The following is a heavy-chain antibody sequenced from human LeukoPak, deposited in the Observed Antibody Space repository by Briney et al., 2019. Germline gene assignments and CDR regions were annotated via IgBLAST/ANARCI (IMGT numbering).Heavy chain of an antibody. J-gene: IGHJ3*02. CDR1: GGSFSGYY. CDR3: ARAPSLLAAAGNDAFDI. D-gene: IGHD6-13*01. Sequence: SSETLSLTCAVYGGSFSGYYWSWIRQPPGKGLEWIGEINHSGSTNYNPSLKSRVTISVDTSKNQFSLKLSSVTAADTAVYYCARAPSLLAAAGNDAFDIWGQGTMVTVSS. V-gene: IGHV4-34*01. CDR2: INHSGST.